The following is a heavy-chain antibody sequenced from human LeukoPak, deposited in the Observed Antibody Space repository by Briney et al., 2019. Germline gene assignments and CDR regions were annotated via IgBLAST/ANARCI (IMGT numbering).Heavy chain of an antibody. V-gene: IGHV3-23*01. CDR3: AKSPNWNYDYFDY. D-gene: IGHD1-7*01. CDR1: GFTFSSYA. CDR2: ISGSGGST. J-gene: IGHJ4*02. Sequence: GGSLRLSCAASGFTFSSYAMTWVRQAPGKGLEWVSAISGSGGSTYYADSVKGRFTISRDNSKNTLYLQMNSLRAEDTAVYYCAKSPNWNYDYFDYWGQGTLVTVSS.